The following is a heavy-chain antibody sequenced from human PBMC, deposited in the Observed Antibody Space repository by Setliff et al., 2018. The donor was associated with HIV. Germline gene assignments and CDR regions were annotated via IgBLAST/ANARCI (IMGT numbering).Heavy chain of an antibody. CDR2: IKQDGSEK. J-gene: IGHJ4*02. V-gene: IGHV3-7*01. CDR1: AFTFSRYW. D-gene: IGHD3-22*01. Sequence: GGSLRLSCAASAFTFSRYWMSWVRQAPGKGLEWVANIKQDGSEKNYVDSVKGRFTISRDNARNSLYLQMNSLRAEDTAMYYCARALILGTGGDYWGQGTLVTVSS. CDR3: ARALILGTGGDY.